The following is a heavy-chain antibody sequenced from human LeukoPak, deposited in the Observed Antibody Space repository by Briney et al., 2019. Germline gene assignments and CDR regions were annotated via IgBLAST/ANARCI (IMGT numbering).Heavy chain of an antibody. CDR3: AKPPVLYYYDSSGPRVTDY. CDR1: GYTYTSYY. CDR2: INPSGGST. D-gene: IGHD3-22*01. V-gene: IGHV1-46*01. J-gene: IGHJ4*02. Sequence: ASVKVSCKASGYTYTSYYMHWVRQAPGQGLEWMGIINPSGGSTSYAQKFQGRVTMTRDMSTSTVYMELSSLRSEDTAVYYCAKPPVLYYYDSSGPRVTDYWGQGTLVTVSS.